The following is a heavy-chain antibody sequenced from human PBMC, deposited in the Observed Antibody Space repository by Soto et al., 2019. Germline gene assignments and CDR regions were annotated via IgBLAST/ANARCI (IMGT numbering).Heavy chain of an antibody. CDR1: GFTFTAYA. CDR2: VSSDESDK. CDR3: VRDLGQQTRFDF. D-gene: IGHD7-27*01. V-gene: IGHV3-30*04. J-gene: IGHJ4*02. Sequence: QVQLVESGGGVVQPGKSLRLSCAASGFTFTAYALHWVRQAPGKGLEWVAAVSSDESDKFYADSVRGRFTISRDNSKNTLYLQMNDMRPADTAVYFCVRDLGQQTRFDFWGQGTLVTVSS.